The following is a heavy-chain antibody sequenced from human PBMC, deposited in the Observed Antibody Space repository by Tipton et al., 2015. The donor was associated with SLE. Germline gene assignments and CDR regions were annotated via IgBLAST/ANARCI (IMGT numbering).Heavy chain of an antibody. Sequence: TLSLTCAVSGYSISSGYYWGWIRQPPGKGLEWIGSIYHSGSTNYNPSLKSRVTISVDTSKNQFSLKLSSVTAADTAVYYCARGLSTVTGGSFDYWGQGTLVTVSS. CDR2: IYHSGST. D-gene: IGHD4-11*01. V-gene: IGHV4-38-2*01. CDR1: GYSISSGYY. J-gene: IGHJ4*02. CDR3: ARGLSTVTGGSFDY.